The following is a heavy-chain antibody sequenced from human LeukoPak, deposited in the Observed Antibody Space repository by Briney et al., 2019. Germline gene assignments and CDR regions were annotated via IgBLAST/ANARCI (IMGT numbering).Heavy chain of an antibody. D-gene: IGHD6-13*01. CDR3: ARKIASVGYFDY. Sequence: SDTLSLTCAVSGYSISSSNWWGWIRQPPGKGLEWIGYIYYSGTTNYNPSLKSRVTMSVDTSKNQFSLKLSSVTALDTAVYYCARKIASVGYFDYWGQGTLVTVSS. J-gene: IGHJ4*02. CDR2: IYYSGTT. V-gene: IGHV4-28*06. CDR1: GYSISSSNW.